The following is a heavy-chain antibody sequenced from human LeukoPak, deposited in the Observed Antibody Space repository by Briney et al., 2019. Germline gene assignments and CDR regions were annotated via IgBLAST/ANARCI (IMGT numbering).Heavy chain of an antibody. J-gene: IGHJ4*02. CDR2: IKQDGREK. D-gene: IGHD3-9*01. CDR3: ARVEDYDILTGFDY. Sequence: GGSLRLSCAASGFAFSSYWMSWVRQAPGKGLEWVANIKQDGREKYYVDSVKGRFTISRDNAKNSLYLQMNSLRAEDTAVYYCARVEDYDILTGFDYWGQGTLVTVSS. CDR1: GFAFSSYW. V-gene: IGHV3-7*01.